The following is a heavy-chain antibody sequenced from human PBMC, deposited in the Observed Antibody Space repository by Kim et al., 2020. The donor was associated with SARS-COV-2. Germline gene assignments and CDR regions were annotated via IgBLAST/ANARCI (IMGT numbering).Heavy chain of an antibody. J-gene: IGHJ6*02. Sequence: SETLSLTCTVSGGSISSGGYYWSWIRQHPGKGLEWIGYIYYSGSTYYNPSLKSRVTISVDTSKNQFSLKLSSVTAADTAVYYCARDRPSSADYYYYGMDVWGQGTTVTVSS. CDR1: GGSISSGGYY. CDR3: ARDRPSSADYYYYGMDV. V-gene: IGHV4-31*03. D-gene: IGHD6-6*01. CDR2: IYYSGST.